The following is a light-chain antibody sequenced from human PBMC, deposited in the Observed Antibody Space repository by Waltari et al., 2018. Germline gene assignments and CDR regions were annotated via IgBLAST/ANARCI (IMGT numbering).Light chain of an antibody. V-gene: IGKV1-5*03. Sequence: DIQLTQSQPSLSASVGDRVTITCRTSQNINNWMAWYQQKPGKAPKLLIYKTSSLQSGVPSRFSGSGSGTDFTLTIGGLLPEDFASYYCQHYASAPYSFGQGTTLEIK. CDR3: QHYASAPYS. J-gene: IGKJ2*03. CDR2: KTS. CDR1: QNINNW.